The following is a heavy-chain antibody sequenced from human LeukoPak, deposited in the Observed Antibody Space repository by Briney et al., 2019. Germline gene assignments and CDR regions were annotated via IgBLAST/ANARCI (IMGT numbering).Heavy chain of an antibody. V-gene: IGHV3-74*01. Sequence: GGSLRLSCAASGFTFTTYWMHWVRQAPGKGLVWVPHINSDGSITSYADSVKGRFTISRDNAKNTLYLQMNSLRAEDTAVYYCARDAVDTANAVWGQGTTVTVSS. J-gene: IGHJ6*02. D-gene: IGHD5-18*01. CDR3: ARDAVDTANAV. CDR1: GFTFTTYW. CDR2: INSDGSIT.